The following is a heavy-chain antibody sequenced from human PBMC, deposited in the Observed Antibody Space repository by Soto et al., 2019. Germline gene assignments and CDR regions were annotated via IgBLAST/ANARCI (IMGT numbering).Heavy chain of an antibody. D-gene: IGHD2-15*01. CDR1: GGSISSGDYY. Sequence: PSETLSLTCTVSGGSISSGDYYWSWIRQPPGKGLEWIGYIYYSGRNYYNPSLKSRVTISVNTSKNQFSLKQSSVTAADTAVYYCARGWVVAAGFDYWGQGTLVPVSS. CDR3: ARGWVVAAGFDY. CDR2: IYYSGRN. J-gene: IGHJ4*02. V-gene: IGHV4-30-4*01.